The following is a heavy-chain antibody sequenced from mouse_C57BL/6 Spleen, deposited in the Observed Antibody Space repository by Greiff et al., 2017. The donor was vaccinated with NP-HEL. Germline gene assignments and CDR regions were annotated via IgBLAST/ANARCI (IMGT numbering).Heavy chain of an antibody. CDR1: GYSITSGYY. Sequence: VQLQQSGPGLVKPSQSLSLTCSVTGYSITSGYYWNWIRQFPGNKLEWMGYISYDGSNNYNPSLKNRIPITRDTSKNQFFLQLNSVTTEDTATYYCARDAYYYGRFDYWGQGTTLTVSS. D-gene: IGHD1-1*01. J-gene: IGHJ2*01. CDR2: ISYDGSN. CDR3: ARDAYYYGRFDY. V-gene: IGHV3-6*01.